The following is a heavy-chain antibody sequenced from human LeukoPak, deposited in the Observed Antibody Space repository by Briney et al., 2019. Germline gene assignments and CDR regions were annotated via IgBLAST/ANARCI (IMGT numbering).Heavy chain of an antibody. D-gene: IGHD6-13*01. J-gene: IGHJ4*02. Sequence: GGSLRLSCAASGFTVSSNYMHWVRQAPGKGLEWVSLIYSGDNTHYADSVKGRFTISRDNAKNTLYLQMNSLRAEDTAVYYCANIKGSGAAAGTDWVYWGQGTLVTVSS. V-gene: IGHV3-53*01. CDR2: IYSGDNT. CDR1: GFTVSSNY. CDR3: ANIKGSGAAAGTDWVY.